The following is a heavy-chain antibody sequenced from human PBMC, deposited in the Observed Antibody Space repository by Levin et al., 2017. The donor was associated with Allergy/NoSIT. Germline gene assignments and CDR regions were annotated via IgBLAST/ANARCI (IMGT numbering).Heavy chain of an antibody. Sequence: SLKISCAASGFTFDDYAMHWVRQAPGKGLEWVSGISWNSGSIGYADSVKGRFTISRDNAKNSLYLQMNSLRAEDTALYYCAKAIGRSRARIDYWGQGTLVTVSS. CDR2: ISWNSGSI. D-gene: IGHD1-14*01. V-gene: IGHV3-9*01. J-gene: IGHJ4*02. CDR1: GFTFDDYA. CDR3: AKAIGRSRARIDY.